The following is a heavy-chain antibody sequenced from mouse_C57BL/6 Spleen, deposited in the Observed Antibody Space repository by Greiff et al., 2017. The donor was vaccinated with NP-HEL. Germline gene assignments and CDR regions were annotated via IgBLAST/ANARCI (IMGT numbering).Heavy chain of an antibody. J-gene: IGHJ4*01. CDR1: GFTFSSYA. Sequence: EVQRVESGGGLVKPGGSLKLSCAASGFTFSSYAMSWVRQTPEKRLEWVATISDGGSYTYYPDNVKGRFTISRDNAKNNLYLQMSHLKSEDTAMYYCARDRGYYGSSPYYYAMDYWGQGTSVTVSS. CDR2: ISDGGSYT. V-gene: IGHV5-4*01. D-gene: IGHD1-1*01. CDR3: ARDRGYYGSSPYYYAMDY.